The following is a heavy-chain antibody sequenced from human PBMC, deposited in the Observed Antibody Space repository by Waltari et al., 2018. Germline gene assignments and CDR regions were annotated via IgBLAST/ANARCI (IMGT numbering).Heavy chain of an antibody. V-gene: IGHV3-23*03. Sequence: EVQLLESGGGLVQPGGSLRLSCAASGFTFSSYAMSWVRQAPGKGLEWVSVIYSGGSSTYYADSVKGRFTISRDNSKNTLYLQMNSLRAEDTAVYYCAKGIPGWNYMDVWGKGTTVTVSS. J-gene: IGHJ6*03. CDR3: AKGIPGWNYMDV. CDR2: IYSGGSST. D-gene: IGHD6-19*01. CDR1: GFTFSSYA.